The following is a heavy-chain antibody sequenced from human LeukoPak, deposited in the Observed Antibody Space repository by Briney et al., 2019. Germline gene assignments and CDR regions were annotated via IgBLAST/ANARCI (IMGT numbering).Heavy chain of an antibody. D-gene: IGHD3-3*01. Sequence: PSETLSLTCTVSGGSISSYYWSWIRQPPGKGLEWIGYIYTSGSTNYNPSLKSRVTISVDTSKNQFSLKLSSVTAADTAVYYCARHWSGYHSIDYWGQGTLVTVSS. CDR3: ARHWSGYHSIDY. J-gene: IGHJ4*02. V-gene: IGHV4-4*09. CDR1: GGSISSYY. CDR2: IYTSGST.